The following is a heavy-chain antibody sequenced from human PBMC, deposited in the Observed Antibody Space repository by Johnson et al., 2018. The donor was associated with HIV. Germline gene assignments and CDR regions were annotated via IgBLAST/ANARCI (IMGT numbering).Heavy chain of an antibody. CDR2: LKTKTEGGTT. CDR1: GFTFSDVW. V-gene: IGHV3-15*01. D-gene: IGHD2-15*01. J-gene: IGHJ3*02. CDR3: TTGDCSGGSCHAFDI. Sequence: VQLVESGGGSVKPGDSLRLSCAASGFTFSDVWMTWVRQAPGRGLEWLGRLKTKTEGGTTDYAAPVKGRFTISSDDSINTVYLQMNSLKSEDMAVYYCTTGDCSGGSCHAFDIWGQGTMVTVSS.